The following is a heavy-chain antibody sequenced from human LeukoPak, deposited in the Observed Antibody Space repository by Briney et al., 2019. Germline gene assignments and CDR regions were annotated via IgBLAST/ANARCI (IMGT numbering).Heavy chain of an antibody. CDR3: AKHFCTGLDCSLFDS. Sequence: PGGSLRLSCAASGFTMSNYGVSWVRQAPGKGLEWVSGIRSAVDTTHYADSVKGRFIISRDNSKNTLSLQLNRLRPEDTALYYCAKHFCTGLDCSLFDSWGQGTLVTVSS. J-gene: IGHJ4*02. V-gene: IGHV3-23*01. CDR1: GFTMSNYG. CDR2: IRSAVDTT. D-gene: IGHD3/OR15-3a*01.